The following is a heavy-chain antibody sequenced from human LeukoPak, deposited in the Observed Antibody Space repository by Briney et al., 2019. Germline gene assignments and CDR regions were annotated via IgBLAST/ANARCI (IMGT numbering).Heavy chain of an antibody. CDR3: ARANFLYCSSTTCLFGY. Sequence: ASVKVSCKASGYTFTDYYMHWVRQAPGQGFEWMGWINPNSGDTNYAQKFQGRVTMTRDTSISTAHMELSRLRPDDTAVYYCARANFLYCSSTTCLFGYWGQGTLVIVSS. CDR2: INPNSGDT. J-gene: IGHJ4*02. V-gene: IGHV1-2*02. D-gene: IGHD2-2*01. CDR1: GYTFTDYY.